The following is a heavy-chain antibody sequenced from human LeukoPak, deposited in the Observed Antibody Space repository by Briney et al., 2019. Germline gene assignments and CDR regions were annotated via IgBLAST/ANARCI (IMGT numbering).Heavy chain of an antibody. CDR3: ARASSTIVVVPAASFDN. D-gene: IGHD2-2*01. J-gene: IGHJ4*02. Sequence: GASVKVSCTASGYTFTGYYMHWVRQAPGQGLEWMGWINPNSGGTNYAQKFQGRVTMTRDTSISTAYMELSRLRSDDTAVYYCARASSTIVVVPAASFDNWGQGTLVTVSS. CDR2: INPNSGGT. V-gene: IGHV1-2*02. CDR1: GYTFTGYY.